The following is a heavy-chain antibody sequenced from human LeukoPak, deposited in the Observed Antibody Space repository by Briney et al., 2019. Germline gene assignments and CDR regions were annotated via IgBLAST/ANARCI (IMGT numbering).Heavy chain of an antibody. V-gene: IGHV3-66*01. CDR2: IYSGGST. D-gene: IGHD3-22*01. J-gene: IGHJ3*02. Sequence: GSLRLSCAASGFTVSSNYMSWVRQAPGKGLEWVSVIYSGGSTYYADSVKGRFTISRDNSKNTLYLQMNSLRAEDTAVYYCATARLLLMYAFDIWGQGTMVTVSS. CDR3: ATARLLLMYAFDI. CDR1: GFTVSSNY.